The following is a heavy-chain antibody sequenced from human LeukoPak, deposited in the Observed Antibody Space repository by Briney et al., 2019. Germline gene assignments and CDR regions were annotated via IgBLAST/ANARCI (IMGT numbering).Heavy chain of an antibody. J-gene: IGHJ4*02. CDR1: GFTFSSYS. V-gene: IGHV3-21*01. Sequence: KAGGSLRLSCAASGFTFSSYSMNWVRQAPGEGLEWVSSISSSSSYIYYADSVKGRFTISRDNAKNSLYLQMNSLRAEDTAVYYCARDLSRQYYDSSGYPDYWGQGTLVTVSS. CDR3: ARDLSRQYYDSSGYPDY. CDR2: ISSSSSYI. D-gene: IGHD3-22*01.